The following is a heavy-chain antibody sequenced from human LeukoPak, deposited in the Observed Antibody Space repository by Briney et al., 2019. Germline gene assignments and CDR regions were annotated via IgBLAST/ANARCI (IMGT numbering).Heavy chain of an antibody. D-gene: IGHD2-2*01. CDR1: GFTFSSYG. CDR3: AKGVPAVSGGGHYYYYYGMDV. CDR2: ISYDGSNK. J-gene: IGHJ6*02. V-gene: IGHV3-30*18. Sequence: GGSLRLSCAASGFTFSSYGMHWVRQAPGKGLEWVAVISYDGSNKYYADSVKGRFTISRDNSKNTLYLQMNSLRAEDTAVYYCAKGVPAVSGGGHYYYYYGMDVWGQGTTVTVSS.